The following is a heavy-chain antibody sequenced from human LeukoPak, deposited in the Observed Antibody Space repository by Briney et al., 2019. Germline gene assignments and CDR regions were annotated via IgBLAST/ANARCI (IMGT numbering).Heavy chain of an antibody. CDR3: ATRGGWYAQVMDYFDY. Sequence: GESLKISCKGSGNSSTSYIIGWGRQMPDKGLGWMGIIYPAYSDTRYNPSFQGESTISAESTISTAYLQRSSLTASVTAKYYWATRGGWYAQVMDYFDYWGQGTLVTVSS. CDR1: GNSSTSYI. V-gene: IGHV5-51*01. D-gene: IGHD6-19*01. CDR2: IYPAYSDT. J-gene: IGHJ4*02.